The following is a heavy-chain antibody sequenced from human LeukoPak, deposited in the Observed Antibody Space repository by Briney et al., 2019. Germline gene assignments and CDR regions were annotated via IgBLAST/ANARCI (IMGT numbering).Heavy chain of an antibody. CDR2: MNPNSGNT. Sequence: GASVKVSCKASGYTFTSYDINWVRQATGQGLEWMGWMNPNSGNTGYAQKSQGRVTMTRNTSISTAYTELSSLRSEDTAVYYCARVYYGSGSQYYYYGMDVWGQGTTVTVSS. V-gene: IGHV1-8*01. CDR1: GYTFTSYD. D-gene: IGHD3-10*01. CDR3: ARVYYGSGSQYYYYGMDV. J-gene: IGHJ6*02.